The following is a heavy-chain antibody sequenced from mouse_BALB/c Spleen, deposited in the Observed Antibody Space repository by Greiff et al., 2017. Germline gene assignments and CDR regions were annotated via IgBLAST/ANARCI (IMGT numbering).Heavy chain of an antibody. V-gene: IGHV1-4*01. Sequence: QVQLQQSGAELARPGASVKMSCKASGYTFTSYTMHWVKQRPGQGLEWIGYINPSSGYTNYNQKFKDKATLTADKSSSTAYMQLSSLTSEDSAVYYCARFGNYNYYAMDYWGQGTSVTVSS. CDR1: GYTFTSYT. CDR3: ARFGNYNYYAMDY. D-gene: IGHD2-1*01. J-gene: IGHJ4*01. CDR2: INPSSGYT.